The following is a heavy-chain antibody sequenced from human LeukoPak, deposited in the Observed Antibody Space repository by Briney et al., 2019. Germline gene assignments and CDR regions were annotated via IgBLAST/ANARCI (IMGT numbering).Heavy chain of an antibody. V-gene: IGHV3-23*01. CDR1: GFTFSSYA. CDR2: ISGSGGST. CDR3: AKSTTKAHYYDSSGYPY. J-gene: IGHJ4*02. Sequence: GGSLRLSCAASGFTFSSYAMSWVRQAPGKGLEWVSAISGSGGSTYYADSVKGRFTISRDNSKNTLYLQMNSLRAEDTTVYYCAKSTTKAHYYDSSGYPYWGQGTLVTVSS. D-gene: IGHD3-22*01.